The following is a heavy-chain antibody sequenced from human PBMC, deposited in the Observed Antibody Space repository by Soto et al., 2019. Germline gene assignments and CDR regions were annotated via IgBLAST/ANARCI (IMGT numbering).Heavy chain of an antibody. CDR1: GGSISSSSYY. Sequence: PSETLSLTCTVSGGSISSSSYYWGWIRQPPGKGLEWIGSIYYSGSTYYNPSLKSRVTISVDTSKNQFSLKLSSVTAADTAMYYCARQLNYYGSGSYGDYWGQGTLVTVSS. D-gene: IGHD3-10*01. CDR2: IYYSGST. V-gene: IGHV4-39*01. CDR3: ARQLNYYGSGSYGDY. J-gene: IGHJ4*02.